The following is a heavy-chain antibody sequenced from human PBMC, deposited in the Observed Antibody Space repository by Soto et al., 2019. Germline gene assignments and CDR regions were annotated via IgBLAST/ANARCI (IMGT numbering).Heavy chain of an antibody. CDR1: GFTFNTYG. J-gene: IGHJ6*02. CDR3: ARADCTGAYCYSWPFNYGVDG. D-gene: IGHD2-15*01. Sequence: QPGGSLRLSCTTSGFTFNTYGMHWVRQAPGKGLEWVAIIWYDGSNKYYADSVKGRFTISRDNSKNTLYLQMNSLRAEDTALYYCARADCTGAYCYSWPFNYGVDGRGQGTTVTVAS. V-gene: IGHV3-33*08. CDR2: IWYDGSNK.